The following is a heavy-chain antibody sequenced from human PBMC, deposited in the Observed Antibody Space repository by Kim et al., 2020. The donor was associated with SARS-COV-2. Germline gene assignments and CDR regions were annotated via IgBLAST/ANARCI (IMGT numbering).Heavy chain of an antibody. D-gene: IGHD3-22*01. Sequence: SETLSLTCTVSGGSISSYYWSWIRQPPGKGLEWIGYIYYSGSTNYNPSLKSRVTISVDTSKNQLSLKLSSVTAADTAVDYCAREGYYDSSGYYHHDACD. V-gene: IGHV4-59*13. J-gene: IGHJ3*02. CDR1: GGSISSYY. CDR2: IYYSGST. CDR3: AREGYYDSSGYYHHDACD.